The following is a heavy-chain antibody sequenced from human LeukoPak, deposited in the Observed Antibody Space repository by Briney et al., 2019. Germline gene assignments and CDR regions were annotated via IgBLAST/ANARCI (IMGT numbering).Heavy chain of an antibody. Sequence: GGSLRLSCAASGFTFSSYSFNWVRQAPGKGLEWVSYISRTTSYADSVKGRFTISRDNAKSSLYLQMNSLRAEDTAVYYCARDTDYAFDVWGQGTMVTVSS. J-gene: IGHJ3*01. CDR1: GFTFSSYS. CDR2: ISRTT. CDR3: ARDTDYAFDV. V-gene: IGHV3-48*01.